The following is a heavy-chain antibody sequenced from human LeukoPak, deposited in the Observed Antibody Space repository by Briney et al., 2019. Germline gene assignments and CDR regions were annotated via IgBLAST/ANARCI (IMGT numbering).Heavy chain of an antibody. Sequence: PGGSLRLSCAASGFTFSSYAMSWVRQAPGKGLEWVSAISGSGGSTYYADSVKGRFTISRDNSKNTLYLQMNSLRAEDTAVYYCAKSLTTQSWLSNYYYYGMDVWGQGTTVTVSS. D-gene: IGHD3-22*01. CDR1: GFTFSSYA. V-gene: IGHV3-23*01. J-gene: IGHJ6*02. CDR3: AKSLTTQSWLSNYYYYGMDV. CDR2: ISGSGGST.